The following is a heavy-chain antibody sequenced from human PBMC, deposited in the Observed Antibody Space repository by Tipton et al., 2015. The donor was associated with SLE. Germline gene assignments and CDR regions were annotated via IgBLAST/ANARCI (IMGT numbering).Heavy chain of an antibody. V-gene: IGHV4-34*01. Sequence: TLSLTCAVYGGSFSGYYWSWIRQPPGKGLEWIGEINHSGSTNYNPSPKSRVTISVDTSKNQFSLKLSSVTAAGTAVYYCARTVRGGYGMDVWGQGTTVTVSS. D-gene: IGHD3-10*01. CDR1: GGSFSGYY. CDR3: ARTVRGGYGMDV. J-gene: IGHJ6*02. CDR2: INHSGST.